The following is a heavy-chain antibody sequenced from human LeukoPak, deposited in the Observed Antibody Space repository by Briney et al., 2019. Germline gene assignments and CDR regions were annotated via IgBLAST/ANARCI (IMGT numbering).Heavy chain of an antibody. D-gene: IGHD3-3*01. V-gene: IGHV4-34*01. Sequence: TSETLSLTCAVYGGSFSGYYWSWIRQPPGKGLEWIGEINHSGSTNYNPSLKSRVTISVDTSKNQFSLKLSSVTAADTAVYYCARGAGPYYDFWSGYYGGFDPWGQGTLVTVSS. CDR2: INHSGST. CDR3: ARGAGPYYDFWSGYYGGFDP. J-gene: IGHJ5*02. CDR1: GGSFSGYY.